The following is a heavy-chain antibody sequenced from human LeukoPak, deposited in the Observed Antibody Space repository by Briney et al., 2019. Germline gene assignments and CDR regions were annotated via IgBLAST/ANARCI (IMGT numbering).Heavy chain of an antibody. Sequence: GGSLRLSCAASGFTFSTYSINWVRQAPGKGLEWVSSISSSSSYIYYAGSMKGRVTISRDNAKNSVYLQVKSLRAEDTAVYYCARGTGKTKAFDIWGQGTMVTVSS. CDR3: ARGTGKTKAFDI. D-gene: IGHD7-27*01. J-gene: IGHJ3*02. CDR1: GFTFSTYS. CDR2: ISSSSSYI. V-gene: IGHV3-21*01.